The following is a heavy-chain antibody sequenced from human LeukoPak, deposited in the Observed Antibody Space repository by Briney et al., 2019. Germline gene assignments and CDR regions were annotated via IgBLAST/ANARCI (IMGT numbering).Heavy chain of an antibody. CDR3: ARDFGNSYFQH. V-gene: IGHV3-33*01. CDR1: GFTFSSYG. J-gene: IGHJ1*01. CDR2: IWYDGSNE. D-gene: IGHD4-23*01. Sequence: GGSLRLSCAASGFTFSSYGMHWVRQAPGKGLEWVAVIWYDGSNEYYADSVKGRFTISRDNSKNTLYLQMNSLRAEDTAVYYCARDFGNSYFQHWGQGTLVTVSS.